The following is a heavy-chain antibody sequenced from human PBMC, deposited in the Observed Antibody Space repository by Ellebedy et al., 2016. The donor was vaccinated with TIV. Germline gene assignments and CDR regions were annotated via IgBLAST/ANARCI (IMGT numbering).Heavy chain of an antibody. V-gene: IGHV4-4*02. CDR3: AGGRVLMTTVTTGYYYGMDV. J-gene: IGHJ6*02. CDR1: GDSISSDHW. D-gene: IGHD4-17*01. Sequence: SETLSLTCSVSGDSISSDHWWNWVRQPPGKGLEWIGEIYHFGTTNNNPSLKSPVTISLDTSKGQFSLTLSSVTAADTAVYYCAGGRVLMTTVTTGYYYGMDVWGQGTTVTVSS. CDR2: IYHFGTT.